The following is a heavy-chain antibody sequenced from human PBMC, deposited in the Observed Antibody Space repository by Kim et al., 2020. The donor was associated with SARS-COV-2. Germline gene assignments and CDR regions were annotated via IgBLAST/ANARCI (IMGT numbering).Heavy chain of an antibody. D-gene: IGHD4-17*01. V-gene: IGHV3-72*01. CDR1: GFSISDHY. J-gene: IGHJ1*01. Sequence: GGSLRLSCAASGFSISDHYMDWVRQAPGKGLEWVGRTTHKANSYTTEYAASVQGRFTISRDDSKNSLYLQMNSLKTEDTAVYYCTRRAVTTGYFQPWGQGTLVTVSS. CDR2: TTHKANSYTT. CDR3: TRRAVTTGYFQP.